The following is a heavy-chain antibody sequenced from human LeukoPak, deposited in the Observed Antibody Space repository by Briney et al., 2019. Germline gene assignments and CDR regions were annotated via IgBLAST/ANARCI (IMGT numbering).Heavy chain of an antibody. CDR1: GGSFSGYY. CDR3: ASSGSTVFDY. Sequence: KPSETLSLTCAVYGGSFSGYYWSWIRQPPGKGLEWIGEINHSGSTNYNPSLKSRVTISVDTSKNQFSLKLSSVTAADTAVYYCASSGSTVFDYWGQGTLVTVSS. J-gene: IGHJ4*02. D-gene: IGHD3-10*01. V-gene: IGHV4-34*01. CDR2: INHSGST.